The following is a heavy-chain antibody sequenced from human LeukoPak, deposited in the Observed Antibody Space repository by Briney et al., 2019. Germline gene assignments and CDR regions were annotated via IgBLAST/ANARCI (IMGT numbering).Heavy chain of an antibody. CDR2: ISWNSGSI. CDR3: ARDSNDYVWGTYPYYFDY. J-gene: IGHJ4*02. D-gene: IGHD3-16*01. CDR1: GFTFDDYA. V-gene: IGHV3-9*01. Sequence: GGSLRLSCAASGFTFDDYAMHWVRQAPGKGLEWVSGISWNSGSIGYADSVKGRFTISRDNAKNSLYLQMNSLRAEDTAVYYCARDSNDYVWGTYPYYFDYWGQGTLVTVSS.